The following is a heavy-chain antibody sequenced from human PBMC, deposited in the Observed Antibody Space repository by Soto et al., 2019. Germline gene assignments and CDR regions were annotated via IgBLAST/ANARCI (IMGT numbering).Heavy chain of an antibody. CDR3: ARHVLKDGFGSGLGTLEGWYTYMDV. V-gene: IGHV4-39*01. J-gene: IGHJ6*03. Sequence: QLQLQESGPGLVKPSETLSLTCTLSGGSISSPRYYWGWVRQPPGNGLEWIGAIYYSGSTYYNPSIKSSVTISVATSENQFSLKLNSGTAADTAVYYCARHVLKDGFGSGLGTLEGWYTYMDVWGRGTTVTVSS. CDR2: IYYSGST. CDR1: GGSISSPRYY. D-gene: IGHD3-3*01.